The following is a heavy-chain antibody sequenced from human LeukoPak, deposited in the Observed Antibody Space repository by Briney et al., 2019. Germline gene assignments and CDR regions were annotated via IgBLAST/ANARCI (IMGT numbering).Heavy chain of an antibody. CDR1: GYTFTSYD. V-gene: IGHV1-8*01. D-gene: IGHD5-18*01. J-gene: IGHJ4*02. CDR2: MNPNSGNT. CDR3: ARGLTIQLWLLGY. Sequence: ASVKVSCKASGYTFTSYDINWVRQATGQGLEWMGWMNPNSGNTGYAQKFQGRVTMTRNTSINTAYMELSSLRSEDTAVYYCARGLTIQLWLLGYWGQGTLVTVSS.